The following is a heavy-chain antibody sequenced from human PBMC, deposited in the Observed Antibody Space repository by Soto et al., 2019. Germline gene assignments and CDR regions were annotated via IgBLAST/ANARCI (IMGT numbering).Heavy chain of an antibody. Sequence: GGSLRLSCAASGFIFSRYSMNWVRQAPGKGLEWVSSIGTSGSYIYDTDSVKGRFTISRDNSKNTLYLQMGSLRAEDMAVYYCVRRVSGNYDYWGQGTLVTVSS. CDR3: VRRVSGNYDY. CDR1: GFIFSRYS. J-gene: IGHJ4*02. V-gene: IGHV3-21*01. CDR2: IGTSGSYI. D-gene: IGHD1-7*01.